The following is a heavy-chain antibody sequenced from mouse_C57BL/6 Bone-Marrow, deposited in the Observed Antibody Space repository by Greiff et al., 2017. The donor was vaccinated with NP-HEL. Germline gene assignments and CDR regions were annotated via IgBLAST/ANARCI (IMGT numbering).Heavy chain of an antibody. CDR1: GYAFSSSW. CDR2: IYPGDGDT. CDR3: ARSSSYYYGSHQAWFAY. V-gene: IGHV1-82*01. D-gene: IGHD1-1*01. Sequence: QVQLQQSGPELVKPGASVKISCKASGYAFSSSWMNWVKQRPGKGLEWIGRIYPGDGDTNYNGKFKGKATLTADKSSSTAYMQLSSLTSEDSAVYFCARSSSYYYGSHQAWFAYWGQGTLVTVSA. J-gene: IGHJ3*01.